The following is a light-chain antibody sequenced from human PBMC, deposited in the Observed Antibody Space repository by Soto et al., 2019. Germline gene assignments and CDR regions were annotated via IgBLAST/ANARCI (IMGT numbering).Light chain of an antibody. J-gene: IGLJ2*01. CDR3: AAWDDSLNGHVV. CDR1: SSNIEGNA. Sequence: QAVVTQPPSASGTPGQRVTISCSGSSSNIEGNAVTWYQQLPGTAPKVLIYSNNQRPSGVPDRFSGSKSGTSASLAISGLQSEDEADYYCAAWDDSLNGHVVFGGGTKVTVL. V-gene: IGLV1-44*01. CDR2: SNN.